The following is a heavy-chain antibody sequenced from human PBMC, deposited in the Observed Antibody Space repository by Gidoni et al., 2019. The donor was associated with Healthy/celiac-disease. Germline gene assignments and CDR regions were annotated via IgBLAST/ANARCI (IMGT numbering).Heavy chain of an antibody. CDR1: GFTFSSYA. D-gene: IGHD3-22*01. J-gene: IGHJ4*02. CDR2: ISSNGGST. Sequence: EVQLVESGGGLVQPGGSLRLSCSASGFTFSSYAMHWVRQAPGKGLEYVSAISSNGGSTYYADSVKGRFTISRDNSKNTLYLQMSSLRAEDTAVYYCVSGYYYDSSGYFSEGVVYWGQGTLVTVSS. CDR3: VSGYYYDSSGYFSEGVVY. V-gene: IGHV3-64D*08.